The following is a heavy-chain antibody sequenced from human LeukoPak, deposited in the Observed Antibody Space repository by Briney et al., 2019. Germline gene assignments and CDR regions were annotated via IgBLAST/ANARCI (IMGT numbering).Heavy chain of an antibody. CDR2: IYYSGNT. D-gene: IGHD6-13*01. V-gene: IGHV4-39*01. Sequence: SETLSLTCTVSGGSISSGIYYWGWIRQPPGKGLEWIGSIYYSGNTYYNPSLKSRVTISVDTSKNQLSLKLNSVTAADTAVYYCARHVRQQLPPEAFDYWGQGTLVTVSS. J-gene: IGHJ4*02. CDR1: GGSISSGIYY. CDR3: ARHVRQQLPPEAFDY.